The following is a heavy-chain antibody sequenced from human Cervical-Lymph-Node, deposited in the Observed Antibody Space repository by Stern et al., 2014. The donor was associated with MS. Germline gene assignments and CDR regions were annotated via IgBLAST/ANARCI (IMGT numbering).Heavy chain of an antibody. CDR3: AREGTTVTTGYYYGLDV. D-gene: IGHD4-17*01. Sequence: WVRQAPGKGLVWVSRINSDGSSTNYADSVKGRFTISRDNAKNTVFLQMNSLRAEDTAVYYCAREGTTVTTGYYYGLDVWGQGTTVTVSS. V-gene: IGHV3-74*01. J-gene: IGHJ6*02. CDR2: INSDGSST.